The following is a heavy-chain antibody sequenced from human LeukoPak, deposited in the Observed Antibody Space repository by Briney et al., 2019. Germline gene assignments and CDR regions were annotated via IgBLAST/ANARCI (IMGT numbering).Heavy chain of an antibody. CDR3: ARPKWELAIDY. D-gene: IGHD1-26*01. CDR2: IKQDGSEK. J-gene: IGHJ4*02. CDR1: GFTFSSYW. V-gene: IGHV3-7*01. Sequence: PGGSLRLSCAASGFTFSSYWMSWVRQAPGKGLEWVANIKQDGSEKYYVDSVKGRFTISRDNAKNSQYLQMNSLRAEDTAVYYCARPKWELAIDYWGQGTLVTVSS.